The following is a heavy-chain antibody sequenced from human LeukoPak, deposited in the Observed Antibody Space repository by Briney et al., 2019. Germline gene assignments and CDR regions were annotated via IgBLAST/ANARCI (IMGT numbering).Heavy chain of an antibody. V-gene: IGHV4-34*01. D-gene: IGHD6-19*01. CDR1: GGSFSTYY. CDR3: ARVGWYDHYFDY. J-gene: IGHJ4*02. Sequence: SETLSLTCAVYGGSFSTYYWSWIRQPPGKGLEWIREINHSGSTNYNPSLKSRVTISVDTSKNQFSLKLSSVTAADTAVYYCARVGWYDHYFDYWGQGTLVTVSS. CDR2: INHSGST.